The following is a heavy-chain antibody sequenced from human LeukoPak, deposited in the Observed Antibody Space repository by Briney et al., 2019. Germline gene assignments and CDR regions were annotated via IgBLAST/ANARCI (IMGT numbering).Heavy chain of an antibody. CDR3: AKDNTIVVVPAAHFDY. CDR2: IYSGGST. D-gene: IGHD2-2*01. V-gene: IGHV3-53*01. J-gene: IGHJ4*02. CDR1: GFTVSSNY. Sequence: GGSLRLSCAASGFTVSSNYMSWVRQAPGKGLEWVSVIYSGGSTYYADSVKGRFTISRDNSKNTLYLQMNSLRAEDTAVYYCAKDNTIVVVPAAHFDYWGQGTLVTVSS.